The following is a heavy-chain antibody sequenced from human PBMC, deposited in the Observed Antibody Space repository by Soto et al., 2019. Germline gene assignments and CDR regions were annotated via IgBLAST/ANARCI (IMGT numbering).Heavy chain of an antibody. CDR2: ISAYNGNT. CDR1: GYTFTSYG. J-gene: IGHJ6*02. V-gene: IGHV1-18*04. D-gene: IGHD5-12*01. CDR3: ARGRRDGYNKLVSVYYGMDV. Sequence: ASVKVSCKASGYTFTSYGISWVRQAPGQGLEWMGWISAYNGNTNYAQKLQGRVTMTTDTSTSTAYMELRSLRSDDTAVYYCARGRRDGYNKLVSVYYGMDVWGQGTTVTVSS.